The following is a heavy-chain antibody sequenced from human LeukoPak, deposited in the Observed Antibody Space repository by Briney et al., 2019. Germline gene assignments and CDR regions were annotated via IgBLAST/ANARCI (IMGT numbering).Heavy chain of an antibody. V-gene: IGHV3-30*03. J-gene: IGHJ4*02. Sequence: PGGSLRLSCAASGFTFSSYGMHWVRQAPGKGLEWVAVISYDGSNKYYADSVKGRFTISRDNSKNSLYLQMNSLRAEDTAVYYCARDGRLLWFGGDYWGQGTLVTVSS. CDR1: GFTFSSYG. CDR3: ARDGRLLWFGGDY. CDR2: ISYDGSNK. D-gene: IGHD3-10*01.